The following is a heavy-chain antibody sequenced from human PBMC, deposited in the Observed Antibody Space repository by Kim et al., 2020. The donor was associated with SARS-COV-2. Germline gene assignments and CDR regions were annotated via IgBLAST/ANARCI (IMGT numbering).Heavy chain of an antibody. Sequence: YSQKVQGRVTITRDTSASTAYMELSSLRSEDTAVYYCARATVTRSYYFDYWGQGTLVTVSS. J-gene: IGHJ4*02. CDR3: ARATVTRSYYFDY. V-gene: IGHV1-3*01. D-gene: IGHD4-17*01.